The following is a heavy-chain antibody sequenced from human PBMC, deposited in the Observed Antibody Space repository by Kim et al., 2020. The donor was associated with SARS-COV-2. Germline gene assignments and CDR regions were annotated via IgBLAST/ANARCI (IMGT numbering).Heavy chain of an antibody. D-gene: IGHD3-10*01. CDR3: ARDRGGVGDYYYGMDV. CDR2: ISSSSSTI. CDR1: GFTFSSYS. V-gene: IGHV3-48*01. J-gene: IGHJ6*02. Sequence: GGSLRLSCAASGFTFSSYSMNWVRQAPGKGLEWVSYISSSSSTIYYADSVKGRFTISRDNAKNSLYLQMNSLRAEDTAVYYCARDRGGVGDYYYGMDVWGQGTTVTVSS.